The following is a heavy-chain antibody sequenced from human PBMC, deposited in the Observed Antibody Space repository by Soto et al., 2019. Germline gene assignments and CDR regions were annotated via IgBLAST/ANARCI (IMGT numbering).Heavy chain of an antibody. Sequence: GGSLRLACAASGVNFSTYEMKWLRQAPGQGLEWISYISSSGNTIYYADSVKGRFTISRDNAKNSLYLQMNSLRAEDTAVYYCARGVYDSNGYSYPWGQGTLVTVSS. CDR2: ISSSGNTI. J-gene: IGHJ5*02. V-gene: IGHV3-48*03. CDR1: GVNFSTYE. CDR3: ARGVYDSNGYSYP. D-gene: IGHD3-22*01.